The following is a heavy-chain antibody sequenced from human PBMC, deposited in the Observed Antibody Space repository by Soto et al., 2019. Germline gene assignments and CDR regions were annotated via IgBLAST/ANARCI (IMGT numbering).Heavy chain of an antibody. V-gene: IGHV3-23*01. CDR3: ARGLAARPSYYYYGMDV. CDR1: GFTFSSYA. J-gene: IGHJ6*02. Sequence: GGSLRLSCAASGFTFSSYAMSWVRQAPGKGLEWVSAISGSGGSTYYADSVKGRFTISRDNAKNSLYLQMNSLRAEDTAVYYCARGLAARPSYYYYGMDVWGQGTTVTVSS. D-gene: IGHD6-6*01. CDR2: ISGSGGST.